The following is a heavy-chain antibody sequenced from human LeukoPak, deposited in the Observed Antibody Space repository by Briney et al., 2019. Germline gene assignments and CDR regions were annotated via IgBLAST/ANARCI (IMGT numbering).Heavy chain of an antibody. CDR1: GGSSSGYY. CDR2: INHSGST. D-gene: IGHD1-26*01. CDR3: ARGPLPGGSYPLGY. J-gene: IGHJ4*02. Sequence: SSETLSLTCAVYGGSSSGYYWSWIRQPPGKGLEWIGEINHSGSTNYNPSLKSRVTISVDTSKNQFSLKLSSVTAADTAVYYCARGPLPGGSYPLGYWGQGTLVTVSS. V-gene: IGHV4-34*01.